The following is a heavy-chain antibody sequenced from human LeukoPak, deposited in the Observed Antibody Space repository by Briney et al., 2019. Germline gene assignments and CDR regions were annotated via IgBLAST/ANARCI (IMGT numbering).Heavy chain of an antibody. D-gene: IGHD6-6*01. J-gene: IGHJ5*02. CDR1: GVTFSGYA. V-gene: IGHV3-30*01. CDR2: ISYDGSNK. Sequence: GGSLRLSCAASGVTFSGYAMHWVRQAPGKGLEWVAVISYDGSNKYYADPVKGRFTTPTDNTKNTQYLKRNSLRAEDTAVYYCARAVAARSWFDPWGQGTLVTVSS. CDR3: ARAVAARSWFDP.